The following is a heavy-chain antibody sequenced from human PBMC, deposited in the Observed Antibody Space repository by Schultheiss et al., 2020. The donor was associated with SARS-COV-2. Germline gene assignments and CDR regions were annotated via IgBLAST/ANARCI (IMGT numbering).Heavy chain of an antibody. CDR3: AREIVVVIPLGMDV. V-gene: IGHV3-48*01. J-gene: IGHJ6*02. Sequence: GGSLRLSCAASGFTFSSYAMSWVRQAPGKGLEWLSYISSSGSTRYYADSVKGRFTISRDNSKNTLYLQMNSLRAEDTAVYYCAREIVVVIPLGMDVWGQGTTVTVSS. CDR2: ISSSGSTR. D-gene: IGHD3-22*01. CDR1: GFTFSSYA.